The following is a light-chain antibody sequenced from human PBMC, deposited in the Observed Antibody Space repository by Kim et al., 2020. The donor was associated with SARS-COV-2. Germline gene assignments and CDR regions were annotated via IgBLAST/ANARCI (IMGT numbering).Light chain of an antibody. V-gene: IGLV2-8*01. CDR2: EVS. CDR1: NIDGGGYNY. CDR3: SSYAGSNYV. J-gene: IGLJ1*01. Sequence: PGQSVTTHCTGTNIDGGGYNYVSWYQQHPGKAPKLMIYEVSKRPSGVPDRFSGSKSGNTASLTVSGLQAEDEADYYCSSYAGSNYVFGTGTKVTVL.